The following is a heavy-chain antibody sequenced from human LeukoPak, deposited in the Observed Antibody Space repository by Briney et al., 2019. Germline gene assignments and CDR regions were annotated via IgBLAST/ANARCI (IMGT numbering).Heavy chain of an antibody. J-gene: IGHJ4*02. D-gene: IGHD3-22*01. CDR1: GFTFNNYA. CDR3: AKAPEQYYDSSGYHTYYFDY. V-gene: IGHV3-30*04. Sequence: GGSLRLSCAASGFTFNNYAMYWVRQAPGKGLEWVAVISSDGNYKYYADSVQGRFTFFRDNSKNTVYLQMNSLRAEDTALYYCAKAPEQYYDSSGYHTYYFDYWGQGTLVTVSS. CDR2: ISSDGNYK.